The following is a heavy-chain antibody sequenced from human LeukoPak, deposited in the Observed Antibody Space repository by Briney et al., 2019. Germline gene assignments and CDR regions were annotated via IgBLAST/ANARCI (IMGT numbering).Heavy chain of an antibody. CDR2: IYSGGST. CDR3: ASIVLMVYATDNPLDY. CDR1: GFTVSSNY. D-gene: IGHD2-8*01. Sequence: PGGSLRLSCAASGFTVSSNYMSWVRQAPGKGLEWVSVIYSGGSTYYADSVKGRFTISRDNSKNTLYLQMNSLRAEDTAVYYCASIVLMVYATDNPLDYWGQGTLVTVSS. V-gene: IGHV3-53*01. J-gene: IGHJ4*02.